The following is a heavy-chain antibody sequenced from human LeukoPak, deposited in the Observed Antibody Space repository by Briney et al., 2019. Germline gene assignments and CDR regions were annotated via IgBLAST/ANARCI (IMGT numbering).Heavy chain of an antibody. CDR3: ARDRGSSTRDYYYYYGMDV. D-gene: IGHD2-2*01. J-gene: IGHJ6*02. CDR1: GGSVSSGSYY. Sequence: PSGTLSLTCTVSGGSVSSGSYYWSWIRQPPGKGLEWIGYIYYSGSTNYNPSLKSRVTISVDKSKNQFSLKLSSVTAADTAVYYCARDRGSSTRDYYYYYGMDVWGQGTTVTVSS. V-gene: IGHV4-61*01. CDR2: IYYSGST.